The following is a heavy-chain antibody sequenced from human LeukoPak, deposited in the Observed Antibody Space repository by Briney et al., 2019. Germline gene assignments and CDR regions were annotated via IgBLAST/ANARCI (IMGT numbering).Heavy chain of an antibody. J-gene: IGHJ5*02. V-gene: IGHV3-7*03. CDR2: IKQDGSEK. CDR3: ARGQGA. CDR1: GFTFSSYW. Sequence: PGGSLRLSCAASGFTFSSYWMSWVRQAPGKGLEWVANIKQDGSEKYYVDSVKGRFTIARDNSKNTLFLQMNSLRADDTAMYYCARGQGAWGQGTLVTVSS.